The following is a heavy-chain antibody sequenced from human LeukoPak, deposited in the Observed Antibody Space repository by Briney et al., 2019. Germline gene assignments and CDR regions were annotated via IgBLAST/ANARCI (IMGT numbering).Heavy chain of an antibody. Sequence: SQTLSLNCTVSGDSISTYNYYWGWIRQPPGKGLQWIGNIYYTGSTYYDPSLQGRVIISVDTSKNQFSLNLNSVTAADTALYYCARRHWKGDVFDIWGQGTMVTVSS. CDR2: IYYTGST. CDR3: ARRHWKGDVFDI. J-gene: IGHJ3*02. CDR1: GDSISTYNYY. V-gene: IGHV4-39*01. D-gene: IGHD1-1*01.